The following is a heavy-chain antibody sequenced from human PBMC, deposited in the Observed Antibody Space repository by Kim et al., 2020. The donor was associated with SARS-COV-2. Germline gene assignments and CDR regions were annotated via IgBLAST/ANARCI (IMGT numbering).Heavy chain of an antibody. CDR3: AKVDYGSGSYYYDY. J-gene: IGHJ4*02. Sequence: ADSVKGRFTISSDNSKTTLYLQMNSLRAEDTAVYYCAKVDYGSGSYYYDYWGQGTLVTVSS. V-gene: IGHV3-23*03. D-gene: IGHD3-10*01.